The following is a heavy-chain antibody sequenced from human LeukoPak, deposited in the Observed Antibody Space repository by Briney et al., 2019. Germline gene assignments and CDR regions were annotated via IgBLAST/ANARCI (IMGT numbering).Heavy chain of an antibody. CDR3: ARSDSSGWYHYFDY. J-gene: IGHJ4*02. CDR1: GFTFSSYW. CDR2: IKQDGSEK. Sequence: GGSLRLSCAASGFTFSSYWMSWVRQAPGKGLEWVANIKQDGSEKYYVDSVKGRFTISRDNAKNSLYLQMNSLRAEDTAVYYCARSDSSGWYHYFDYWGQGTLVTVSS. D-gene: IGHD6-19*01. V-gene: IGHV3-7*01.